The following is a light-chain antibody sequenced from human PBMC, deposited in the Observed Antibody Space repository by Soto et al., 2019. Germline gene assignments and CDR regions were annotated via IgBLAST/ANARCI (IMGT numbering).Light chain of an antibody. Sequence: EIVFTQSPCTLSLSPGERATLSCRASLTISDNYLAWYQQKAGQAPRLVIYGASSRATGIPDRFSASGSGTDFSLTISRLEPEDFAVYYCQQYSMAPLTFGQGTKVDIK. V-gene: IGKV3-20*01. CDR3: QQYSMAPLT. CDR2: GAS. J-gene: IGKJ1*01. CDR1: LTISDNY.